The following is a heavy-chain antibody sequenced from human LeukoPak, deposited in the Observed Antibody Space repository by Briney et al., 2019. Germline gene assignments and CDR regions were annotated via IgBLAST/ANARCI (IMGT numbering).Heavy chain of an antibody. CDR1: GFIFSSYA. D-gene: IGHD1-26*01. Sequence: GGSLRLSCAASGFIFSSYAMSWVRQAPGKGLEWVSTISGSGGSTYYADSVKGRFTISRDNSKNTLYLQMNSLRAEDTAVYYCAKARVGATQFDYWGQGTLVTVSS. J-gene: IGHJ4*02. CDR2: ISGSGGST. V-gene: IGHV3-23*01. CDR3: AKARVGATQFDY.